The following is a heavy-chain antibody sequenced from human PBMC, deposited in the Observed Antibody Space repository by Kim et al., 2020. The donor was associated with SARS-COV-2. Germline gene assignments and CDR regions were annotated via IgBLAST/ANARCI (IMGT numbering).Heavy chain of an antibody. V-gene: IGHV4-59*13. D-gene: IGHD6-19*01. CDR2: IYSGHT. CDR1: GSSISDYY. CDR3: ARIAPGWYTVN. J-gene: IGHJ4*02. Sequence: SETLSLTCTVSGSSISDYYWSWIRQPPGTGLECIGYIYSGHTDYSPSLKIRATISVYTSRNQVSLLLRSVTAADTAISFCARIAPGWYTVNWGQGTLLTVSS.